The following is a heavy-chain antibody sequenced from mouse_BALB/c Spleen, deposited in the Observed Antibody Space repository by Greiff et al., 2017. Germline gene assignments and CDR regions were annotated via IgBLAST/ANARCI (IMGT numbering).Heavy chain of an antibody. Sequence: ESGPGLVKPSQSLSLTCSVTGYSITSGYYWNWIRQFPGNKLEWMGYISYDGSNNYNPSLKNRISITRDTSKNQFFLKLNSVTTEDTATYYCARRRGNFPMDYWGQGISVTVSS. J-gene: IGHJ4*01. CDR2: ISYDGSN. CDR1: GYSITSGYY. CDR3: ARRRGNFPMDY. D-gene: IGHD2-1*01. V-gene: IGHV3-6*02.